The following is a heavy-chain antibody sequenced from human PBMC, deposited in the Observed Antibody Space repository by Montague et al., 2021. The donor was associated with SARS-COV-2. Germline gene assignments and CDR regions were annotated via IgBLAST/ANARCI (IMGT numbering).Heavy chain of an antibody. J-gene: IGHJ4*02. V-gene: IGHV4-39*01. D-gene: IGHD5-18*01. CDR2: VDYSGNT. CDR1: GGPISGSSDY. Sequence: SETLSLTCTVTGGPISGSSDYWGWIRQSPGKGLEWIASVDYSGNTYYSPSLMSRLTISVDMSKNQFSLKLISVTAADTALYYCARREYSYGWGDWGQGTLVTVSS. CDR3: ARREYSYGWGD.